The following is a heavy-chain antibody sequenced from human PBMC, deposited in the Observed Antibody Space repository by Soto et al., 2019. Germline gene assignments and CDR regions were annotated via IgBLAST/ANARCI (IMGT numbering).Heavy chain of an antibody. CDR3: AKDRDTYGKLYYFDA. CDR2: VAYSGVST. CDR1: GFTFENYA. D-gene: IGHD5-18*01. J-gene: IGHJ4*02. V-gene: IGHV3-23*01. Sequence: PGGSLRLSCVASGFTFENYAMSWVRHAPGKGLEWVSTVAYSGVSTYYADFVKGRFTVSKDNSKNTLSLQMNSLRVEDTAVYYCAKDRDTYGKLYYFDAWGQGTLVTVSS.